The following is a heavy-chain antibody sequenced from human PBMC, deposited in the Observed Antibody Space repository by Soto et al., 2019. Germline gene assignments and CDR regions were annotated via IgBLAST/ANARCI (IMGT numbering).Heavy chain of an antibody. CDR1: GGSISSSSYY. D-gene: IGHD6-13*01. V-gene: IGHV4-39*01. CDR3: ARQLRYSSRPFDY. Sequence: PSETLSLTCTVSGGSISSSSYYWGWIRQPPGKGLERIGSIYYSGGTYYNPSLKSRVTISVDTSKNQFSLKLSSVTAADTAVYYCARQLRYSSRPFDYWGQGTLVTVSS. J-gene: IGHJ4*02. CDR2: IYYSGGT.